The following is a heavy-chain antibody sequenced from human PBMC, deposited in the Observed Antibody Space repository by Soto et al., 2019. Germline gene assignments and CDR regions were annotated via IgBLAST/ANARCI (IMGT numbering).Heavy chain of an antibody. J-gene: IGHJ4*02. Sequence: QVQLVQSGAAVKKPGSSVKVSCKASGGTFSSYAITWVRQAPGQGLEWMGGIIPIFGTANYAQKFQGRVTITADESTRTAYMELSRLRSEDTAVYYCARDALLHCSGCSCYSFDYWGQGTLVTVSS. CDR1: GGTFSSYA. CDR2: IIPIFGTA. D-gene: IGHD2-15*01. CDR3: ARDALLHCSGCSCYSFDY. V-gene: IGHV1-69*01.